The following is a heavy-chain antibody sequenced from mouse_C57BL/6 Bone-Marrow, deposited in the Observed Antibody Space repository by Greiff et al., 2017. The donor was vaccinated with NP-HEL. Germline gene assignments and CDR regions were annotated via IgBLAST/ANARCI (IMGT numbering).Heavy chain of an antibody. CDR2: IDPEDGAT. J-gene: IGHJ2*01. CDR3: DKSGDYEY. CDR1: GFTFKDYY. V-gene: IGHV14-2*01. Sequence: VQLQQSGAELVKPGASVKLSCTASGFTFKDYYMHWVKQRPEQGLEWIGRIDPEDGATKYAPKFQGKATITADTSSNTAYLQLSSLTSEDTAVYYCDKSGDYEYWGQGTTITVSA.